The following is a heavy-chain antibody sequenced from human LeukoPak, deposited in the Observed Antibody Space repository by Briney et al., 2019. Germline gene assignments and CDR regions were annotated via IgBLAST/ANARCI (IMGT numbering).Heavy chain of an antibody. CDR1: GFTFSNYG. D-gene: IGHD5-18*01. Sequence: GGSLRLSCAASGFTFSNYGMHWVRQAPGKGLEWAAAISFDGSDKHYADSVKGRFTISRDNSKKTLYLQMNSLRAEDTALYYCARDRGVDTAMVNWFDPWGQGTLVTVSS. CDR2: ISFDGSDK. CDR3: ARDRGVDTAMVNWFDP. J-gene: IGHJ5*02. V-gene: IGHV3-30*03.